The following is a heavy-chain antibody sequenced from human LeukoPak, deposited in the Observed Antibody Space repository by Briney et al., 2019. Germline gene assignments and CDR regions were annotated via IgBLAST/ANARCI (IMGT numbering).Heavy chain of an antibody. CDR3: ARYDDMLSNEV. CDR1: GGSISSGGYY. V-gene: IGHV4-30-2*01. D-gene: IGHD3-9*01. Sequence: PSETLSLTCTVSGGSISSGGYYWSWIRQPPGKGLEWIGYIYHSGSTYYNPSLKSRVTISVDRSKNQFSLKLSSVTAADTAVYYCARYDDMLSNEVWGKGTTVTVPS. J-gene: IGHJ6*04. CDR2: IYHSGST.